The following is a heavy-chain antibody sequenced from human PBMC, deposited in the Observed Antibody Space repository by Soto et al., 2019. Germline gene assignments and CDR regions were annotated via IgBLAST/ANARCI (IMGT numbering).Heavy chain of an antibody. CDR1: GGSISSGGYY. J-gene: IGHJ5*02. CDR2: IYYSGST. V-gene: IGHV4-31*03. D-gene: IGHD3-22*01. Sequence: QVQLQESGPGLVKPSQTLSLTCTVSGGSISSGGYYWSWIRQHPGKGLEWIGYIYYSGSTYYNPSPKSRVTISVDTAKTQFSLKLSSVTAADTAVYYCARTSYDSSGTAADPWGQGTLVTVSS. CDR3: ARTSYDSSGTAADP.